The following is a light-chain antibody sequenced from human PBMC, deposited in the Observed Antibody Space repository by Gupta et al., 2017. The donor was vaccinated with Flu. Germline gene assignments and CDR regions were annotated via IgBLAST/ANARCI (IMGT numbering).Light chain of an antibody. Sequence: QSVLTQPPAALGTPGQRATIPRSGSSSNIGSNTVNWYQQLPGTAPKLLIYSNNQRPSGVPDRFSGSKSGASASLAISGLQSEDEADYYCAAWGDSLNGPVFGGGTKLTVL. CDR3: AAWGDSLNGPV. CDR1: SSNIGSNT. CDR2: SNN. V-gene: IGLV1-44*01. J-gene: IGLJ3*02.